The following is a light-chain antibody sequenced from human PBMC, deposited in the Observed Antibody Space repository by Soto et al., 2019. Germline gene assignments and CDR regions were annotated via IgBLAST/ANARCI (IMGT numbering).Light chain of an antibody. J-gene: IGLJ1*01. CDR3: SSYTSSSTLEV. Sequence: QSALTQPASVSGSPGQSITIPCTGTSSDIGGHNYVSWYQQHPGKAPKLMIYDVSNRPSGVSNRFSGSKSGNTASLTISGLQAEDEPDYYCSSYTSSSTLEVFGTGTKLTVL. CDR2: DVS. CDR1: SSDIGGHNY. V-gene: IGLV2-14*03.